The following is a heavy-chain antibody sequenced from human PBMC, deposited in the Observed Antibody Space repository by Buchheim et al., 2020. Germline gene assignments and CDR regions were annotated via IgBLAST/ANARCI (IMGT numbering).Heavy chain of an antibody. J-gene: IGHJ4*02. D-gene: IGHD3-22*01. CDR2: IYHSGST. CDR3: ARVGAYYYDSPSDY. V-gene: IGHV4-38-2*02. CDR1: GYSISSGYY. Sequence: QVQLQESGPGLVKPSETLSLTCTVSGYSISSGYYWGWIRQPPGKGLEWIGSIYHSGSTYYNPPLKSRVTISVDTSKNQFSLKLSSVTAADTAVYYCARVGAYYYDSPSDYWGQGTL.